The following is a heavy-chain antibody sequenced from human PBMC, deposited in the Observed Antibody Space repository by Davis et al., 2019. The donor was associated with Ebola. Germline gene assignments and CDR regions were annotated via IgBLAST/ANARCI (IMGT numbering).Heavy chain of an antibody. V-gene: IGHV3-30*18. D-gene: IGHD6-19*01. CDR1: GFTFGSYG. J-gene: IGHJ4*02. CDR3: AKDYSAYSSGWYTY. Sequence: GESLKISCAVSGFTFGSYGMHWARQAPGKGLEWVAVISYDGSNIYYADSVKGRFTISRDNSKNTLYLQMNSLRDEDTAVYYCAKDYSAYSSGWYTYWGQGTLVTVSS. CDR2: ISYDGSNI.